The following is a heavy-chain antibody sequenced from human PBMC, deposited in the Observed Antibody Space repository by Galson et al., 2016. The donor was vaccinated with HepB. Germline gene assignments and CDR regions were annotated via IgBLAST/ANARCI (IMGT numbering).Heavy chain of an antibody. CDR1: GFTFTSYA. V-gene: IGHV3-23*01. CDR2: ISGSGSNT. J-gene: IGHJ4*02. Sequence: SLRLSCAASGFTFTSYAMTWVRQAPGKGLGWVSSISGSGSNTYYADSVKGRFTISRDNSKNTLYLQMNSLRAEDTAVYYCAKSGISNIMRLYFFDYWGQGTLVTVSS. CDR3: AKSGISNIMRLYFFDY. D-gene: IGHD3-16*01.